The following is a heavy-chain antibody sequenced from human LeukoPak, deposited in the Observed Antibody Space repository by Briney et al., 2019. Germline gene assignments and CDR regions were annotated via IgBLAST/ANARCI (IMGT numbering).Heavy chain of an antibody. D-gene: IGHD6-13*01. V-gene: IGHV3-23*01. CDR2: ISGTGGST. CDR1: GFTFSSYA. CDR3: AKSTSSWERVDY. J-gene: IGHJ4*02. Sequence: GGSLRLSCAASGFTFSSYAMTWVRQAPGKGLEWVSFISGTGGSTNSADSVKGRFTISRDNSKNTLYLQMNSLRAEDAAVYYCAKSTSSWERVDYWGQGTLVTVSS.